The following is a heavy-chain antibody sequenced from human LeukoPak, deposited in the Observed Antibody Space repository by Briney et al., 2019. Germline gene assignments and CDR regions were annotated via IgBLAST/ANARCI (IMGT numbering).Heavy chain of an antibody. J-gene: IGHJ3*02. CDR2: INHSGST. V-gene: IGHV4-34*01. CDR1: GGSFSGYY. Sequence: PSETLSLTCAVYGGSFSGYYWSWIRQPPGKGLEWIGEINHSGSTNYNPSLKSRVTISVDTSKNQFSLQLNSVTPEDTAVYYCAREDLEYSSGRVGAFDIWGQGTMVTVSS. D-gene: IGHD6-19*01. CDR3: AREDLEYSSGRVGAFDI.